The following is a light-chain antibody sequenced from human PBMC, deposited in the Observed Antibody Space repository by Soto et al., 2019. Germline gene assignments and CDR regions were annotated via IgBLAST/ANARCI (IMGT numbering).Light chain of an antibody. Sequence: DIQMTQSPSSLSASVGDRVTITCRASQGISNDLGWYQQKPGKAPKRLIHAASSLQSGVPSRFSGSGSGTEFTLTISSLQAEDSATYYCLQHNGYRYTFGQGTKLEIK. J-gene: IGKJ2*01. V-gene: IGKV1-17*01. CDR3: LQHNGYRYT. CDR1: QGISND. CDR2: AAS.